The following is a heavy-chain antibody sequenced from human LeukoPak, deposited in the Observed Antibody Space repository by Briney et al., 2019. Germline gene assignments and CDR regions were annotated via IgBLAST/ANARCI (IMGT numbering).Heavy chain of an antibody. D-gene: IGHD5-18*01. CDR2: INHSGST. J-gene: IGHJ5*02. Sequence: KPSETLSLTCAVYGGSFSGYYWSWIRQPPGKGLEWIGEINHSGSTNYNPSLKSRVTISVDTSKNQFSLKLSSVTAADTAVYFCARDYGYSYGFGPWGQGTLVTVSS. CDR1: GGSFSGYY. V-gene: IGHV4-34*01. CDR3: ARDYGYSYGFGP.